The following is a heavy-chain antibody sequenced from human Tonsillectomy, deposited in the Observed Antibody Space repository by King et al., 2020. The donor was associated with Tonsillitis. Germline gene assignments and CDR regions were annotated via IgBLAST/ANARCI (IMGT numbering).Heavy chain of an antibody. J-gene: IGHJ5*02. CDR2: ISGSGGST. V-gene: IGHV3-23*04. Sequence: VQLVESGGGLVQPGGSLRLSCAASGFTFRSYAISWVRQAPGKGLEWVSAISGSGGSTFYADSVKGRFTISRDNSKNTLYLQMNSLRAEDTAVYYCAKDLIAVAGTGWFDPWGQGTLVIVSS. CDR3: AKDLIAVAGTGWFDP. D-gene: IGHD6-19*01. CDR1: GFTFRSYA.